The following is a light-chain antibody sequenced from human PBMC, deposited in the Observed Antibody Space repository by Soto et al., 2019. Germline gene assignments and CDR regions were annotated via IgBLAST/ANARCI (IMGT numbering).Light chain of an antibody. CDR1: QSVSSN. Sequence: EIVMTQSPATLSVSPGERATLSCRASQSVSSNLAWYQQKPGQAPRLLIYGASTRATGIPARFSGSGSGTEFTLNISSLQSEDFAVYYCQQYNNWPPHTFGQGTKLESK. J-gene: IGKJ2*01. V-gene: IGKV3-15*01. CDR2: GAS. CDR3: QQYNNWPPHT.